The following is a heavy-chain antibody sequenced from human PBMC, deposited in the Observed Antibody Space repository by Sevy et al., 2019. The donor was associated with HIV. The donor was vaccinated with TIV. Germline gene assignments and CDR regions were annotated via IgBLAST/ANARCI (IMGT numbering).Heavy chain of an antibody. Sequence: ASVKVSCKASGYTFTGYYMHWMRQAPGQGLEWMGWINPDSGGPIYAPKFQGRFTLTRDTSISTAYMDLSRLKSDDTAVYYCVRDDRDGYFEYWGQGTLVTVSS. V-gene: IGHV1-2*02. CDR1: GYTFTGYY. J-gene: IGHJ4*02. CDR3: VRDDRDGYFEY. CDR2: INPDSGGP.